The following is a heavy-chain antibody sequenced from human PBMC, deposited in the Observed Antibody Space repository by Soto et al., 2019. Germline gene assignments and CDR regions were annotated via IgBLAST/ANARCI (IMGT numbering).Heavy chain of an antibody. CDR3: TTDPQYQLLYEGDY. CDR1: GFTFSNAW. D-gene: IGHD2-2*02. V-gene: IGHV3-15*01. CDR2: IKSKTDGGTT. J-gene: IGHJ4*02. Sequence: GGSLRLSCAASGFTFSNAWMSWVRQAPGKGLEWVGRIKSKTDGGTTDYAAPVKGRFTISRDDSKNTLYLQMNSLKTKDTAVYYCTTDPQYQLLYEGDYWGQGTLVTVSS.